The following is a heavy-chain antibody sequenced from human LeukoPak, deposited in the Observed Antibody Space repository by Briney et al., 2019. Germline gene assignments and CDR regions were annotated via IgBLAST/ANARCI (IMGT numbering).Heavy chain of an antibody. V-gene: IGHV3-9*01. CDR3: AKVGTTFGTDY. Sequence: GGSRRLSCAASGFTFDDYAMHWVRQAPGKGLEWVSGISWNSGSIGYADSVKGRFTISRDNAKNSLYLQMNSLRAEDTALYYCAKVGTTFGTDYWGQGTLVTVSS. CDR2: ISWNSGSI. J-gene: IGHJ4*02. CDR1: GFTFDDYA. D-gene: IGHD3-16*01.